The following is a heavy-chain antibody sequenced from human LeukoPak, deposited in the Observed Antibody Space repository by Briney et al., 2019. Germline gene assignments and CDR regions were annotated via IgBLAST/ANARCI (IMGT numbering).Heavy chain of an antibody. CDR3: AEGGGTYYNPFDP. V-gene: IGHV3-30*18. CDR1: GFTFSNYG. Sequence: GGSLRLSCAASGFTFSNYGMHWVRQAPGKGLEWVTGISHDENNKYYADSVKGRFTISRDNSKSTVYLQMNSLSTEDTAVYYCAEGGGTYYNPFDPWGQGTLVTVSS. CDR2: ISHDENNK. D-gene: IGHD3-10*01. J-gene: IGHJ5*02.